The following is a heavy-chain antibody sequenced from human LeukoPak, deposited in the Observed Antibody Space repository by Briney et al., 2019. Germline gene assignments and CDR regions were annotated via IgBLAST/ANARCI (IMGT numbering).Heavy chain of an antibody. V-gene: IGHV3-7*01. CDR2: IKQDGSEK. J-gene: IGHJ5*02. Sequence: PGGSLRLSCAASGFTFSSYWMSWVREAPGKGLEWVANIKQDGSEKYYVDSVKGRFTISRDNAKNSLYLQMYSLRAEDTAVYYCARGPSSIVARPDWFDPWGQGTLVTAS. D-gene: IGHD6-6*01. CDR3: ARGPSSIVARPDWFDP. CDR1: GFTFSSYW.